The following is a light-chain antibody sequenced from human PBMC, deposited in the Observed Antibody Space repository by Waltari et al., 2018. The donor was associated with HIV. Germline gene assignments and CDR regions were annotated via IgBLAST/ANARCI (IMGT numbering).Light chain of an antibody. CDR1: TSDIGAHDS. J-gene: IGLJ3*02. Sequence: QSALTQPPSAPGSLGQSVTIPCPGSTSDIGAHDSVSWFQQHPRSAPKLLLYEVTRRPSTVSDRFSGSRSGSTAFLTVAGLQPDDEATYFCSSYGDSLRVLFGGGTNVTVL. V-gene: IGLV2-8*01. CDR2: EVT. CDR3: SSYGDSLRVL.